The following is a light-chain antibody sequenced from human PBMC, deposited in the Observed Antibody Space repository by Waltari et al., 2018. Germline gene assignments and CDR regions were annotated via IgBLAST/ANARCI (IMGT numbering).Light chain of an antibody. CDR3: SSYTGSNTLI. J-gene: IGLJ2*01. V-gene: IGLV2-14*03. CDR1: SNDVGSSNY. Sequence: QSVLTQPASVSGSPGQSITISCSGTSNDVGSSNYVAWYQQHPGKAPKLMIYDVNNRPSGVSNRCSGAKSGNTASLTISGLQAEDEANYHFSSYTGSNTLIFGGGTKLTVL. CDR2: DVN.